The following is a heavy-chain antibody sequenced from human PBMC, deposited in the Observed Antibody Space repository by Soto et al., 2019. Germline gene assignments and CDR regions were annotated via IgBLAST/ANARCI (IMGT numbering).Heavy chain of an antibody. Sequence: EVQLLESGGGLVQPGGSLRLSCAASGFTFSSYAMSWVRQAPGKGLEWVSAISGSGGSTYYADSVKGRFTISRDNSKNTLYLQMNSLRAEDTAVYYCATAGYCSGGSCFNFPYYYYYYMDVWGKGTTVTVSS. CDR2: ISGSGGST. D-gene: IGHD2-15*01. CDR1: GFTFSSYA. CDR3: ATAGYCSGGSCFNFPYYYYYYMDV. J-gene: IGHJ6*03. V-gene: IGHV3-23*01.